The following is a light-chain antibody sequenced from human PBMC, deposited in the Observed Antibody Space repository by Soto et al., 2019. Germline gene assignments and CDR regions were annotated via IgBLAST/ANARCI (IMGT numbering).Light chain of an antibody. CDR1: QSVSSN. CDR2: GAS. CDR3: QQYASSPRM. Sequence: EIVMTQSPATLSVSPGERATLSCRASQSVSSNLAWYHQKPGQAPRLLIYGASTRATGIPARFSGSGSGTEFTLTISSLQSEDFAVYYCQQYASSPRMFGQGTKVDIK. V-gene: IGKV3-15*01. J-gene: IGKJ1*01.